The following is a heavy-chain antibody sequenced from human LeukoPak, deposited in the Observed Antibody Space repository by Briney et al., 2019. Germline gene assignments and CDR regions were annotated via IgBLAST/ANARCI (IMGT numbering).Heavy chain of an antibody. Sequence: ASVKVSCKASGYTFTSYAMHWVRQAPGQRLEWMGWINAGNGNTKYSQKFQGRVTMTTDTSTSTAYMELRSLRSDDTAVYYCARGDIAVAAFTFDYWGQGTLVTVSS. V-gene: IGHV1-3*01. CDR2: INAGNGNT. CDR1: GYTFTSYA. D-gene: IGHD6-19*01. CDR3: ARGDIAVAAFTFDY. J-gene: IGHJ4*02.